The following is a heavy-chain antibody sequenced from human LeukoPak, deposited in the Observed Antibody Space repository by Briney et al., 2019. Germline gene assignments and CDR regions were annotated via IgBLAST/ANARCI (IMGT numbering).Heavy chain of an antibody. CDR3: ARESYYYDSSGYDDAFDI. CDR2: IYYSGST. D-gene: IGHD3-22*01. J-gene: IGHJ3*02. CDR1: GGSISSYY. V-gene: IGHV4-59*01. Sequence: SETLSLTCTVSGGSISSYYWSWIRQPPGKGLEWIGYIYYSGSTNYNPSLKSRVTISVDTSKNQFSLKLSSVTAADTAVYYCARESYYYDSSGYDDAFDIWGQGTMVTVSS.